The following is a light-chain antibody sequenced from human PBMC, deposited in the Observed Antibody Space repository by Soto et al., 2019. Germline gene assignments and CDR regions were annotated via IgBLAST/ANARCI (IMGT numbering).Light chain of an antibody. J-gene: IGLJ2*01. CDR3: QVWDSSSDVV. CDR1: NIGSKS. V-gene: IGLV3-21*02. CDR2: DDS. Sequence: SYELTQPPSVSVAPGQTARVTCGGNNIGSKSVHWYQHKPGQAPVLVVYDDSDRPSGIPERFSGSNSGNTATLTISRVEAGDEADYYCQVWDSSSDVVFGGGTKLTVL.